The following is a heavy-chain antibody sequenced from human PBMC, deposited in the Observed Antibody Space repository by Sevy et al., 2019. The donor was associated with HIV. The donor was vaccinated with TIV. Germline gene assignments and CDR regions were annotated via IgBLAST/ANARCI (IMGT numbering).Heavy chain of an antibody. CDR3: ARGDTFWSAYYYFDY. Sequence: ASVKVSCKASGYTFTGYYIHWVRQAPGQGLEWMGWINPNSDGTNFAQKFQGRVTMTRDPSITTACMELSRLRSDDTAVYYCARGDTFWSAYYYFDYWGQGTLVTVSS. J-gene: IGHJ4*02. CDR1: GYTFTGYY. D-gene: IGHD3-3*01. CDR2: INPNSDGT. V-gene: IGHV1-2*02.